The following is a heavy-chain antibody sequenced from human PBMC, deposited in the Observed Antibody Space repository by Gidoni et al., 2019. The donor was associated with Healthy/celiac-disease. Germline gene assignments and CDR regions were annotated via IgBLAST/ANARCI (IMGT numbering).Heavy chain of an antibody. J-gene: IGHJ5*02. CDR1: GGSFSGYY. CDR3: ARGRRLRGWFDP. D-gene: IGHD5-12*01. CDR2: INHSGST. V-gene: IGHV4-34*01. Sequence: QVPLQQWGAGLLKPSETLSLTCAVYGGSFSGYYWSWIRQPPGKGLEWIGEINHSGSTNYNPSLKSRVTISVDTSKNQFSLKLSSVTAADTAVYYCARGRRLRGWFDPWGQGTLVTVSS.